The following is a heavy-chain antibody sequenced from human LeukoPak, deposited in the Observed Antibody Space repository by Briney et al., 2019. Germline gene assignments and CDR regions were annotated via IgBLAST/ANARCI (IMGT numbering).Heavy chain of an antibody. Sequence: NPSETLSLTCTVSGCSISSYYWSWLRQPPGKGLEWIGYIYYSGSTNYNPSLKSRVTISVDTSKNQFSLKLSSVTAADTAVYYCAREYSSSSALDYWGQGTLVTVSS. J-gene: IGHJ4*02. CDR3: AREYSSSSALDY. V-gene: IGHV4-59*12. CDR1: GCSISSYY. D-gene: IGHD6-6*01. CDR2: IYYSGST.